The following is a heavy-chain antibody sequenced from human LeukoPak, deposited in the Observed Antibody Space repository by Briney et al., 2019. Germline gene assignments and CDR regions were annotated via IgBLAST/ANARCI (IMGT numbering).Heavy chain of an antibody. J-gene: IGHJ6*02. CDR2: INPNNGGT. D-gene: IGHD2-2*01. Sequence: ASVKVSCKASGYTFTDHYMHWVRQAPGQGLEWMGWINPNNGGTTYAQNFQGRVTMTRDTSISTAHMELSRLRSDDSAIYYCTRDHCSFANCYEDYYYGMDVWGQGTTVTVSS. CDR1: GYTFTDHY. V-gene: IGHV1-2*02. CDR3: TRDHCSFANCYEDYYYGMDV.